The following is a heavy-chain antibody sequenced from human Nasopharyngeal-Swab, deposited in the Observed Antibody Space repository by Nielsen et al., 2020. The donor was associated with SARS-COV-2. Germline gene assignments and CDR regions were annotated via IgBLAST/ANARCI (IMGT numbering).Heavy chain of an antibody. Sequence: IRQRPWNVLEWVGGIYYSGSTYYNASLKSRVTISVDTSKNQFSLKLSSVTAADTAVYYCARGRGGYCSSTSCYGGRGMDVWGQGTTVTVSS. CDR3: ARGRGGYCSSTSCYGGRGMDV. D-gene: IGHD2-2*01. V-gene: IGHV4-39*01. CDR2: IYYSGST. J-gene: IGHJ6*02.